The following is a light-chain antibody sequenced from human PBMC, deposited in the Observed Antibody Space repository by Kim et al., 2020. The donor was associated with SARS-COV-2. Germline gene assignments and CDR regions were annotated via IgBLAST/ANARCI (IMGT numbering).Light chain of an antibody. V-gene: IGKV3-11*01. Sequence: EMVLTQSPATLSLSPGERATLSCRASQSVSSSLAWYQQNPGQAPRLLIYGASNRATGIPARFSGSGSGTDFTLTISSLQPEDFAVYYCQQRSNWPSTFGQGTKVDIK. CDR3: QQRSNWPST. CDR2: GAS. CDR1: QSVSSS. J-gene: IGKJ1*01.